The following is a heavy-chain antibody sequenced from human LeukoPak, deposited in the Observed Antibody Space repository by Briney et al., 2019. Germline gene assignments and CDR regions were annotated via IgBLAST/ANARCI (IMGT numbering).Heavy chain of an antibody. D-gene: IGHD6-13*01. V-gene: IGHV3-7*01. CDR1: GFTFSSYA. CDR2: IKQDGSEK. CDR3: ARGAAAGTFDY. Sequence: GGSLRLSCAASGFTFSSYAMSWVRQAPGKGLEWVANIKQDGSEKYYVDSVKGRFTISRDNAKNSLYLQMNSLRAEDTAVYYCARGAAAGTFDYWGQGTLVTVSS. J-gene: IGHJ4*02.